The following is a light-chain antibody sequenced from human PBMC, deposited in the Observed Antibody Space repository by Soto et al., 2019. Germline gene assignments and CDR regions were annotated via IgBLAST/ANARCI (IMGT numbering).Light chain of an antibody. Sequence: IMMTQSPATLSVSPGEGATLSCRASQSVSSSLAWYQQKPGQAPRLLIYGASTRATGIPARFSGSGSGTECTLTVCSLQSAEFAVYYCQQYSNWPPNITFGPGTKVDIK. J-gene: IGKJ3*01. V-gene: IGKV3-15*01. CDR2: GAS. CDR3: QQYSNWPPNIT. CDR1: QSVSSS.